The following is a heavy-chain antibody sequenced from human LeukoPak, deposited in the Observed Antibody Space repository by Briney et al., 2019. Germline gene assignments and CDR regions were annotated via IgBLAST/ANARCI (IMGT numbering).Heavy chain of an antibody. J-gene: IGHJ4*02. CDR1: GFTFNNYW. CDR2: INPYGSDT. CDR3: TRVRVVVPSAFDYCDF. V-gene: IGHV3-7*01. D-gene: IGHD2-2*01. Sequence: GGSLRLSCAASGFTFNNYWMWWVRQASGKGLEWVANINPYGSDTYYADSVKGRFTISRDNAENSLYLQMNSLRAENTAVYYCTRVRVVVPSAFDYCDFWGQGTLVTVSS.